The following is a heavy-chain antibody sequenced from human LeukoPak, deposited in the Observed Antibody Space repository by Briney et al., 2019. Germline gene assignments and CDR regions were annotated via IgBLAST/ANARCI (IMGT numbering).Heavy chain of an antibody. CDR2: VQPDGSAK. CDR3: ARDFFGWSSLGH. Sequence: GGPLRLSCAASGFPFRINYMNWARHAPGKGREWVAHVQPDGSAKIYADSVKGQFTISRDNAKDSVYRQMNSLRVEDTAVYYCARDFFGWSSLGHWGQGTLVTVSS. V-gene: IGHV3-7*01. CDR1: GFPFRINY. J-gene: IGHJ1*01. D-gene: IGHD6-19*01.